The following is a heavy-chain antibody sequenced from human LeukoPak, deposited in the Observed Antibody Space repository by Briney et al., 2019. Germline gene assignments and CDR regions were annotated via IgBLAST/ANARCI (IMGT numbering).Heavy chain of an antibody. J-gene: IGHJ6*03. Sequence: ASVKVSCKASGYTFTSYGISWVRQAPGQGLEWMGWISAYNGNTNYAQKLQGRVTMTTDTPTSTAYMELRSLRSDDTAVYYCARDGESGSRYYYYYYYMDVWGKGTTVTVSS. CDR2: ISAYNGNT. V-gene: IGHV1-18*01. CDR3: ARDGESGSRYYYYYYYMDV. D-gene: IGHD1-26*01. CDR1: GYTFTSYG.